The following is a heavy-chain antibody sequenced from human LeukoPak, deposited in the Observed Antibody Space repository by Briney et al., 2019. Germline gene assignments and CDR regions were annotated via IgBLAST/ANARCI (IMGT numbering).Heavy chain of an antibody. V-gene: IGHV3-48*01. CDR1: GFTFSSYS. CDR3: ARTDYGDYAPPYDAFDI. J-gene: IGHJ3*02. D-gene: IGHD4-17*01. CDR2: ISSSSSSTI. Sequence: GGSLRLSCAASGFTFSSYSMNWVRQAPGKGLEWVSYISSSSSSTIYYADSVKGRFTISRDNAKNSLYLQMNSLRAEDTAVYYCARTDYGDYAPPYDAFDIWGQGTMVTVSS.